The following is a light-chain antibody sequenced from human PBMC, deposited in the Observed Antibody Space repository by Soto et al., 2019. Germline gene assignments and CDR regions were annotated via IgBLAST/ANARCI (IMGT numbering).Light chain of an antibody. J-gene: IGKJ1*01. CDR3: QQYKKWPRT. CDR2: GAS. CDR1: QSVYSN. V-gene: IGKV3-15*01. Sequence: EIVMTQSPATLSVSPGERATLSCRASQSVYSNLAWYQQKPGQAPRFLIYGASTRATGIPARFSGSGSGTEFTLTISSLQSEDFAVYYCQQYKKWPRTFGHGTKVDI.